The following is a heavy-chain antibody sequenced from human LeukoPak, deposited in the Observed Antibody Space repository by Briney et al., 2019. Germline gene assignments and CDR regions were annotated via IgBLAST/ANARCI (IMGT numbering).Heavy chain of an antibody. D-gene: IGHD2-15*01. CDR1: GYTFSNYD. V-gene: IGHV1-8*01. CDR2: MNPYSGNT. J-gene: IGHJ6*02. Sequence: ASVTVSCKASGYTFSNYDVNWVRQATGQGLEWMGWMNPYSGNTGYAEKFQGRVTMTRNTSINTAYMEVSSLRSEDTAVYYCARSCSGVNCYKRMDVWGQGTTVTVSS. CDR3: ARSCSGVNCYKRMDV.